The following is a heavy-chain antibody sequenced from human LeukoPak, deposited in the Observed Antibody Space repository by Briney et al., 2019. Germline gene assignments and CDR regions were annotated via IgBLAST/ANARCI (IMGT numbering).Heavy chain of an antibody. D-gene: IGHD2-2*01. CDR2: TYYSGST. CDR3: ARHGSCSSTSCYGVNWFDP. V-gene: IGHV4-39*01. J-gene: IGHJ5*02. CDR1: GGSISSSSYY. Sequence: SETLSLTCTVSGGSISSSSYYWGWIRQPPGKGLEWIGSTYYSGSTYYNPSLKSRVTISVDTSKNQFSLKLSSVTAADTAVYYCARHGSCSSTSCYGVNWFDPWGQGTLVTVSS.